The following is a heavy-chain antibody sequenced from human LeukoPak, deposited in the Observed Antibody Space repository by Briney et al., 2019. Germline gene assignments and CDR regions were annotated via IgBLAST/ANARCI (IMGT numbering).Heavy chain of an antibody. V-gene: IGHV1-69*05. D-gene: IGHD6-13*01. Sequence: SVKVSCKASGGTFSSYAISWVRQAPGQGLEWMARIIPIFGTANYAQKFQGRVTITTDESTSTAYMELSSLRSEDTAVYYCARDRIAAAGTRGFDYWGQGTLVTVSS. CDR2: IIPIFGTA. CDR1: GGTFSSYA. J-gene: IGHJ4*02. CDR3: ARDRIAAAGTRGFDY.